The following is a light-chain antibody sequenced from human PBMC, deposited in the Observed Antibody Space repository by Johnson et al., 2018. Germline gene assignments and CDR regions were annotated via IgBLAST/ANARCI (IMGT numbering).Light chain of an antibody. Sequence: QSVLTQPPSVSAAPGQKVTISCSGSSSNIGNNYVSWYQQLPGTAPKLLIYENNKRPSGIPDRFSGSKSGTSATLAITGLQTGDEADYYCGTWDSSMRSGNVFGTGTKATVL. CDR2: ENN. V-gene: IGLV1-51*02. J-gene: IGLJ1*01. CDR3: GTWDSSMRSGNV. CDR1: SSNIGNNY.